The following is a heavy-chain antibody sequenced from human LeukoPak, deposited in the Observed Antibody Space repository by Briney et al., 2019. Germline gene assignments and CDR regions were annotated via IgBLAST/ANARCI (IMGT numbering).Heavy chain of an antibody. J-gene: IGHJ5*02. CDR2: IYYSGST. CDR1: GGSISSGGYY. V-gene: IGHV4-31*03. D-gene: IGHD2-2*01. Sequence: PSETLSLTCTVSGGSISSGGYYWSWIRQHPGKGLEWIGYIYYSGSTNYNPSLKSRVTISVDTSKNQFSLKLSSVTAADTAVYYCARGSIVVVPAESRAPRQPVGRGPHLKYNWFDPWGQGTLVTVSS. CDR3: ARGSIVVVPAESRAPRQPVGRGPHLKYNWFDP.